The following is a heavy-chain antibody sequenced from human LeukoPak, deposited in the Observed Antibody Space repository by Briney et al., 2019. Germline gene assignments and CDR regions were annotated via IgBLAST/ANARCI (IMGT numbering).Heavy chain of an antibody. CDR1: GFTFSSYW. J-gene: IGHJ4*02. V-gene: IGHV3-7*01. CDR2: IKHDGSEK. Sequence: GGSLRLSCAASGFTFSSYWMSWVRQAPGKGLEWVASIKHDGSEKYYVDSVRGRFTISRDNTMNSLYLQMSSLRAEDTAVYYCATDRGWRTSGYYLYYFEYWGQGTLVTFSS. CDR3: ATDRGWRTSGYYLYYFEY. D-gene: IGHD3-3*01.